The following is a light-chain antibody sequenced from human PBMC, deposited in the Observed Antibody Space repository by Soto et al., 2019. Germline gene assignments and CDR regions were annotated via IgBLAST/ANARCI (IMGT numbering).Light chain of an antibody. CDR1: QSVGSN. Sequence: EIVMTQSPATLSVSPGERATLSCRASQSVGSNLAWYQQKPGQAPRLLIYGASTRATGIPARFSGSGSGTEFTLTISSLQSEDFAVYYCQQYNNWPPAWTFGQGTRWIS. V-gene: IGKV3-15*01. CDR3: QQYNNWPPAWT. J-gene: IGKJ1*01. CDR2: GAS.